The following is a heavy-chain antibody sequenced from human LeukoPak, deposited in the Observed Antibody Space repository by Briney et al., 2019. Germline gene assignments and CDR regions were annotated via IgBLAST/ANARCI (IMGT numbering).Heavy chain of an antibody. J-gene: IGHJ4*02. V-gene: IGHV1-2*02. CDR1: GYTFTCYY. CDR3: ARYNSFDY. Sequence: ASVKVSCKASGYTFTCYYIHWVRHAPGQGLEWMGWINPNSGGTNYAQKFQGRVTMTRDTSISTAYMELSRLRSDDTAVYYWARYNSFDYWGQGTLVAVSS. CDR2: INPNSGGT. D-gene: IGHD3-16*02.